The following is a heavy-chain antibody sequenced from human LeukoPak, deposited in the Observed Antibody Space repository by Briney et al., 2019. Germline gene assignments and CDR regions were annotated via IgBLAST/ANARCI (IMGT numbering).Heavy chain of an antibody. CDR2: IIPIFGTA. CDR1: GGTFSSYA. J-gene: IGHJ5*02. CDR3: ARSYGSLAAGSYNWFDP. D-gene: IGHD6-13*01. V-gene: IGHV1-69*13. Sequence: GASVKVSCKASGGTFSSYAISWVRQAPGQGLEWMGGIIPIFGTANYAQKFQGRVTITADESTSTAYMELSSLRSEDTAVYYCARSYGSLAAGSYNWFDPWGQGTLVTVSS.